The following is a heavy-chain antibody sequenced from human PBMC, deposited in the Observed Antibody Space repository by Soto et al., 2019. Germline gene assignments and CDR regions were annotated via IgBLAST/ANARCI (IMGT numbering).Heavy chain of an antibody. CDR3: AREPLAHSYFDF. J-gene: IGHJ4*02. CDR1: GDSVSSHY. CDR2: LYNDERT. Sequence: SETLSLTCTVSGDSVSSHYWSWIRQPAGKGLEWLGRLYNDERTNYNPSLKSRVTVSMDTSKNQFSLKLTSVTAADSAVYFCAREPLAHSYFDFWGQGILVTVSS. V-gene: IGHV4-4*07.